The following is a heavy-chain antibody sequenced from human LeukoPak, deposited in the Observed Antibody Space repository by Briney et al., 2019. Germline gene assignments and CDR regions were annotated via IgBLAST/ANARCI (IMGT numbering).Heavy chain of an antibody. CDR1: GGSFSGYY. J-gene: IGHJ4*02. D-gene: IGHD5-18*01. V-gene: IGHV4-34*01. CDR2: INHSGST. CDR3: ARAPSPWIQL. Sequence: SETPSLTCAVYGGSFSGYYWSWIRQPPGKGLEWIGEINHSGSTNYNPSLKSRVTISVDTSKNQFSLKLSSVTAADTAVYYCARAPSPWIQLWGQGTLVTVSS.